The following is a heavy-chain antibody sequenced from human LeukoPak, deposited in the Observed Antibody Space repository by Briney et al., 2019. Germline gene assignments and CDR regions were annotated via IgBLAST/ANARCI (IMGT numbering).Heavy chain of an antibody. J-gene: IGHJ4*02. Sequence: SETLSLTCAVSGDFISNNHWWSWVRQPPGKGLEWIGEIFHSGSTNYNPSLESRVTISVDKSNNHSSLKLNSVTAADTAVYYCAVVRGEIDYWGQGTLVTVSS. D-gene: IGHD3-10*01. CDR3: AVVRGEIDY. CDR2: IFHSGST. V-gene: IGHV4-4*02. CDR1: GDFISNNHW.